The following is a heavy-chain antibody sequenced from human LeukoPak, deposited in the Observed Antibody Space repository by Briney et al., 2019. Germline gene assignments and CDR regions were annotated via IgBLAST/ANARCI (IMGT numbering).Heavy chain of an antibody. CDR2: IYHEGST. CDR1: RVSISSPTW. CDR3: TRRTATGLEGFDI. J-gene: IGHJ3*02. Sequence: SETLSLTCTVSRVSISSPTWWTWVRQPPEKGLEWIGEIYHEGSTSYNPSLMSRLAISIDKSMNQFSLKLSFVTAADTAVYYCTRRTATGLEGFDIWGQGTMVTVSS. D-gene: IGHD1-1*01. V-gene: IGHV4-4*02.